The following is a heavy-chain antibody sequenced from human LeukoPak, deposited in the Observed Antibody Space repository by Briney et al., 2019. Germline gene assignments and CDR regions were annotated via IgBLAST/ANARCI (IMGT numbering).Heavy chain of an antibody. CDR2: INSDGSST. CDR1: GFTFSSYW. Sequence: GGSLRLSCAASGFTFSSYWMHWVRQAPGKGLVWVSRINSDGSSTSYADSVKGRFTISRDNAKTTLYLQLNRLRTEDTAVYYCARAQGGGIDYWGQGTLVTVSS. V-gene: IGHV3-74*01. CDR3: ARAQGGGIDY. D-gene: IGHD3-16*01. J-gene: IGHJ4*02.